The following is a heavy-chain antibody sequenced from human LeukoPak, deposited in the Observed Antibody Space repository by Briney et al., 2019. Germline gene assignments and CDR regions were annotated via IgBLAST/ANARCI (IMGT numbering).Heavy chain of an antibody. Sequence: TGGSLRLSCAASGFIFSDYSMNWVRQAPGKGLEWVASISISGTYIDYADSVKGRFTISRDNAKNSVYLQMNSLRAEDTAVYYCAKDPGAHYYGSGSYRRGSYFDYWGQGTLVTVSS. J-gene: IGHJ4*02. D-gene: IGHD3-10*01. V-gene: IGHV3-21*01. CDR1: GFIFSDYS. CDR2: ISISGTYI. CDR3: AKDPGAHYYGSGSYRRGSYFDY.